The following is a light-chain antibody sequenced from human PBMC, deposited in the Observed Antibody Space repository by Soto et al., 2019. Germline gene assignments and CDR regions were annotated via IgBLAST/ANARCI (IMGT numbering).Light chain of an antibody. V-gene: IGKV3-20*01. CDR2: GAS. J-gene: IGKJ1*01. CDR1: QTVGNNY. CDR3: RQSATSPRT. Sequence: EIVLTQSPGTLSLSPGERATLSCRASQTVGNNYLEWYQQKPGQAPRLLIYGASSRATVIPDRFSGSGSGTDFTLTISRLEPEDFAVYYCRQSATSPRTFGQGTKVEIK.